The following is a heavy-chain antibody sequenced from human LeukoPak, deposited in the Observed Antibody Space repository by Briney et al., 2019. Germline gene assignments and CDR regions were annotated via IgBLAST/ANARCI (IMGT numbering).Heavy chain of an antibody. CDR1: GFTFSTYS. V-gene: IGHV3-21*01. D-gene: IGHD4-17*01. Sequence: PGGSLRLSCAASGFTFSTYSMNWVRQAPGKGLEWVSSISGPSNYIFYADSVKGRFTISRDNAKNSLYLQMTTLRAEDTAVYYCARSDYGEYFGWYYYYMDVWGKGTTVTVSS. J-gene: IGHJ6*03. CDR3: ARSDYGEYFGWYYYYMDV. CDR2: ISGPSNYI.